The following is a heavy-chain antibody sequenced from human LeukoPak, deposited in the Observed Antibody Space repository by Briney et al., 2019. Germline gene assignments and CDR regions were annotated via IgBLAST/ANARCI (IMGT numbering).Heavy chain of an antibody. D-gene: IGHD4-17*01. J-gene: IGHJ4*02. CDR2: ISSSSSST. V-gene: IGHV3-48*02. CDR1: GFTFSSYS. CDR3: ARDYGDYGEYFDY. Sequence: GGSLRLSCAASGFTFSSYSMNWVRQAPGKGLEWVSYISSSSSSTYYADSVKGRFTISRDNAKNSVFLQMNVLRDEDTAVYYCARDYGDYGEYFDYWGQGTLVTVSS.